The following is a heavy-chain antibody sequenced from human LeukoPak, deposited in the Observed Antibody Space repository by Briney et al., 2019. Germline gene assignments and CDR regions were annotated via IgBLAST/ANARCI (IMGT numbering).Heavy chain of an antibody. CDR2: SGSGGST. J-gene: IGHJ4*02. CDR1: RFTFSSYA. V-gene: IGHV3-23*01. Sequence: GGSLRLSCAASRFTFSSYAMSWVRQAPGKGLEWASTSGSGGSTFYADSVKGRFTISRDNSKNTLYLQMNSLRAEDTAVYYCAKGGIAVIITTVPIDYWGQGTLVTVSS. CDR3: AKGGIAVIITTVPIDY. D-gene: IGHD3-22*01.